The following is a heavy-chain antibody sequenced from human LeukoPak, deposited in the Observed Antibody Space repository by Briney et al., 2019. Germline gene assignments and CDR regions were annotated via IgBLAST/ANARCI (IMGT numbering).Heavy chain of an antibody. CDR1: GFPFSSYW. D-gene: IGHD4-23*01. CDR3: ARDAIYGGKTFDY. Sequence: PGGSLRLSCAASGFPFSSYWMSWVRQAPGKGLEWVANIKQDGSDKYYADSVKGRFTISRDNAKNSLYLQMNSLRAEDTAVYYCARDAIYGGKTFDYWGQGTLVTVSS. V-gene: IGHV3-7*01. CDR2: IKQDGSDK. J-gene: IGHJ4*02.